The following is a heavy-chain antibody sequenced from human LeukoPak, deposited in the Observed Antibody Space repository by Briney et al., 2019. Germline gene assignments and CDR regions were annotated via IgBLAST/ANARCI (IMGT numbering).Heavy chain of an antibody. Sequence: AGGSLRLSCAASGFTFSSYWMSWVRQAPGKGLEWVANIKQDGSEKYYVDSVKGRFTISRDNAKNSLYLQMNSLRAEDTAVYYCARDSPYSSSWDAFDIWGQGTMVTVSS. J-gene: IGHJ3*02. D-gene: IGHD6-13*01. CDR1: GFTFSSYW. CDR2: IKQDGSEK. CDR3: ARDSPYSSSWDAFDI. V-gene: IGHV3-7*01.